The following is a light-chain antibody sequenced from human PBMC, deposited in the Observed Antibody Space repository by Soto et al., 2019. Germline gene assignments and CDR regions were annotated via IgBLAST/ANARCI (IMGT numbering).Light chain of an antibody. CDR1: SSNIGAGYD. CDR3: QSYDSSLSAHVV. CDR2: GNS. J-gene: IGLJ2*01. V-gene: IGLV1-40*01. Sequence: QAVVTQPPSVSGAPGQRVTISCTGSSSNIGAGYDVHWYQQLPGTAPKLLIYGNSNRPSGVPDRFSGSKSGTSASLAITGLQAEDEADYYCQSYDSSLSAHVVFGGGTQLTV.